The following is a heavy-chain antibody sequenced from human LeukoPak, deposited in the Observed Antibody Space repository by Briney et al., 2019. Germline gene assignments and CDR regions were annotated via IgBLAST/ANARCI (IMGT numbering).Heavy chain of an antibody. Sequence: PSQTLSLTCTVSGASISSGSYYWTWIRQPAGKGLEWIGRIYTTGSTNYNPSLKSRVIISVDTSKNQFSLKLRSVTAADTAVYYCAREVLWQLVKVKWFDPWGQGTLVTVSS. CDR1: GASISSGSYY. CDR2: IYTTGST. D-gene: IGHD6-6*01. V-gene: IGHV4-61*02. CDR3: AREVLWQLVKVKWFDP. J-gene: IGHJ5*02.